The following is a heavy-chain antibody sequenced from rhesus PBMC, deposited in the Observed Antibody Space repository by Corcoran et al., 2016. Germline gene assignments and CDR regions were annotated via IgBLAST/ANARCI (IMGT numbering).Heavy chain of an antibody. Sequence: QLQLQESGPGLVKPSETLSVTCAVSGGSISSSYWSWIRQAPGKGLEWIGYIYGSGSSTNYNPSLKSRVTLSVDTSKNQLSLKLSSVTAADTAVYYCASLAAAGYWGQGVLVTVSS. CDR2: IYGSGSST. D-gene: IGHD6-25*01. J-gene: IGHJ4*01. V-gene: IGHV4-169*01. CDR3: ASLAAAGY. CDR1: GGSISSSY.